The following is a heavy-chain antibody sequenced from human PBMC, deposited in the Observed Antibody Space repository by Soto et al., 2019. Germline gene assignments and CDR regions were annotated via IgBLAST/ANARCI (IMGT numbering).Heavy chain of an antibody. Sequence: PWETLSLPCVVYGGSLTGYYWSWVRQPPGRGLEWIGEINPTGSPRYNASLMSRVTISVDTSKNQFSMKLSSVTAADTAVFYCARSREQWLVDAFDIWGQETMVTVSS. CDR1: GGSLTGYY. D-gene: IGHD6-19*01. J-gene: IGHJ3*02. CDR3: ARSREQWLVDAFDI. CDR2: INPTGSP. V-gene: IGHV4-34*01.